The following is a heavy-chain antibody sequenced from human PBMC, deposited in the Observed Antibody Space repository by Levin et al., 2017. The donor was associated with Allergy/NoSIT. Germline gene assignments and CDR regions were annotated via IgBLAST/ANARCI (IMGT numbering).Heavy chain of an antibody. Sequence: SQTLSLTCSVSCGSVPTNTYWSWIRQSPGTGLEWVGYIHYSGSSNYNPSLKSRATMSLDTAKNQFSLKLTSVTAADTAVYYCTRDTASSRFFVWGQGILVAVSS. J-gene: IGHJ4*02. CDR2: IHYSGSS. V-gene: IGHV4-59*02. CDR3: TRDTASSRFFV. D-gene: IGHD6-6*01. CDR1: CGSVPTNTY.